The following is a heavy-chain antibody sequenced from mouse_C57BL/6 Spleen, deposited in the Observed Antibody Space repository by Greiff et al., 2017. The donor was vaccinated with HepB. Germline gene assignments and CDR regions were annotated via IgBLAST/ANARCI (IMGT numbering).Heavy chain of an antibody. J-gene: IGHJ2*01. CDR3: ARGYYGSSYVDYFDY. Sequence: VQLQQSGAELARPGASVKLSCKASGYTFTSYGISWVKQRTGQGLEWIGEIYPRSGNTYYNEKFKGKATLTADTSSSTAYMELRSLTSEDSAVYFCARGYYGSSYVDYFDYWGQGTTLTVSS. D-gene: IGHD1-1*01. V-gene: IGHV1-81*01. CDR1: GYTFTSYG. CDR2: IYPRSGNT.